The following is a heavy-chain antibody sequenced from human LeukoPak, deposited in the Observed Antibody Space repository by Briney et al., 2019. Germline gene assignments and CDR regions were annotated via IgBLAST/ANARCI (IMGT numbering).Heavy chain of an antibody. CDR1: GFTFRNYA. V-gene: IGHV3-23*01. CDR3: ARDKPPPYYYDSSGIFDY. CDR2: ITASGGST. Sequence: GGSLRLSCAASGFTFRNYAMNWVRQAPGKGLEWVSGITASGGSTFHADSVKGRFTMSRDNSKNTLYLQMNSLRAEDTAVYYCARDKPPPYYYDSSGIFDYWGQGTLVTVSS. D-gene: IGHD3-22*01. J-gene: IGHJ4*02.